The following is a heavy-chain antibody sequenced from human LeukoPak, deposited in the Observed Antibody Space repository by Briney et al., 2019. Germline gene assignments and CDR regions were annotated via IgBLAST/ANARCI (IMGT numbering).Heavy chain of an antibody. Sequence: LRLSCAVSGFTFSRYAMSWVRQTPGKGLEWIGYIYYSGTTYYNPSLKSRVTILIDTSKNQFSLKLSSVTAADTAVYYCARLRDIDYTYGYFDYWGQGTLVTVSS. V-gene: IGHV4-30-4*08. CDR2: IYYSGTT. CDR3: ARLRDIDYTYGYFDY. CDR1: GFTFSRYA. J-gene: IGHJ4*02. D-gene: IGHD5-18*01.